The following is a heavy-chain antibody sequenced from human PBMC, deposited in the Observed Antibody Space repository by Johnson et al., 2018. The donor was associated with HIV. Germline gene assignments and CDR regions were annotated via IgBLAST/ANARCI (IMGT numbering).Heavy chain of an antibody. CDR1: GLSVSYGY. D-gene: IGHD6-19*01. J-gene: IGHJ3*02. CDR2: IYSGGNT. V-gene: IGHV3-53*01. Sequence: VQLVESGGGLIQPGGSLRLSCAASGLSVSYGYMTWVRQAPGKGLEWVSVIYSGGNTYYTDSVKGRFTVSRDNSKNTLYLQMNSLRHNDTAVYYCARAVARGQWLADGYIWGQGTTVTVSS. CDR3: ARAVARGQWLADGYI.